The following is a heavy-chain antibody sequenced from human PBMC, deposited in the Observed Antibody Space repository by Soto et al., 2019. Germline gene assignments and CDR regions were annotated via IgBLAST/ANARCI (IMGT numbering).Heavy chain of an antibody. CDR2: VSWNSEIV. D-gene: IGHD6-19*01. V-gene: IGHV3-9*01. Sequence: EVQLVESGGGLVQPGRSLRLSCEASGFKFGDYAMHWVRQAPGKGLEWVSGVSWNSEIVGYADSVKGRFTISRDNAKNSLYLEINSLRTEDTALYYCAKDRGPRSGNKCSSLYYYYGMDVWGQWTTVTVSS. CDR3: AKDRGPRSGNKCSSLYYYYGMDV. J-gene: IGHJ6*02. CDR1: GFKFGDYA.